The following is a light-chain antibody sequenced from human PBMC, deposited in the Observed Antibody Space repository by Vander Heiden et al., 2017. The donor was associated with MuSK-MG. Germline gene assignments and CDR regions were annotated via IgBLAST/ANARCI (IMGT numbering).Light chain of an antibody. CDR3: QQSYSTLPYT. CDR2: AAS. J-gene: IGKJ2*01. CDR1: QSISSY. Sequence: DIQMTQSPSSLSASVGDRVTITCRASQSISSYLNWYQQKPGKAPKLLIYAASSLQSGVPSRFSGSGSGTDFTLTISSLQPEDFATYYCQQSYSTLPYTCGQGTKLEIK. V-gene: IGKV1-39*01.